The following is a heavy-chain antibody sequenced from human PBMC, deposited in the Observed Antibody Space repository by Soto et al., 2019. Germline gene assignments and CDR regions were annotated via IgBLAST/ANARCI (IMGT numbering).Heavy chain of an antibody. D-gene: IGHD4-4*01. J-gene: IGHJ6*02. V-gene: IGHV3-15*01. Sequence: PGGPLRLSGAAPGSTLSNAWMSWLRQAQGKGLEWVGRIKSKTDGGTTDYAAPVKGRFTISRDDSKNTLYLQMNSLKTEDAAVYYCTTDLYSTHGECYYYYGMDVWGQGTTVTVSS. CDR1: GSTLSNAW. CDR2: IKSKTDGGTT. CDR3: TTDLYSTHGECYYYYGMDV.